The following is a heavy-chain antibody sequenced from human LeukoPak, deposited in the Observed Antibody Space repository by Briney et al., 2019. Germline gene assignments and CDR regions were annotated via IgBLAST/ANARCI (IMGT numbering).Heavy chain of an antibody. CDR2: ISNSYCTT. D-gene: IGHD5-12*01. CDR1: GFTFSDDY. V-gene: IGHV3-11*04. CDR3: AKAGYSGYEGDFDI. J-gene: IGHJ3*02. Sequence: GGSLRLSCAASGFTFSDDYMTWIRQAPGKGLEWVSYISNSYCTTYYADFVRGRFTISRDNAKKSLYLQTNSLTVEDTAVYYCAKAGYSGYEGDFDIWGQGTMVTVSS.